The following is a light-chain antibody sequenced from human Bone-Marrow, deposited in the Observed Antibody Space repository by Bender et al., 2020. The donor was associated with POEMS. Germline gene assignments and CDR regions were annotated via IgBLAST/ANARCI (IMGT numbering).Light chain of an antibody. CDR3: CSFRSSITPYV. CDR1: SSNTGSGYD. CDR2: GYN. J-gene: IGLJ1*01. Sequence: QSVLTQPPSMSAAPGQRVTMSCTGSSSNTGSGYDINWYQHLPGTAPKLLIYGYNNRPSGVPDRFSGSKSGNTASLTISGLQAEDEADYYCCSFRSSITPYVFGTGTKVSVL. V-gene: IGLV1-40*01.